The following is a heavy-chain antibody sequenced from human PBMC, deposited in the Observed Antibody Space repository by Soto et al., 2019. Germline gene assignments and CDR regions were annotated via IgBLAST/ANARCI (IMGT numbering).Heavy chain of an antibody. CDR2: IYYSGST. D-gene: IGHD4-17*01. CDR3: ARLRTTSYFDY. V-gene: IGHV4-30-4*01. J-gene: IGHJ4*02. CDR1: GGSISSGDYY. Sequence: PSETLSLTCTVSGGSISSGDYYWSWIRQPPGKGLEWIGYIYYSGSTYYNPSLKSRVTISVDTSKNQFSLKLSSVTAADTAVYYCARLRTTSYFDYWGQGTLVTVSS.